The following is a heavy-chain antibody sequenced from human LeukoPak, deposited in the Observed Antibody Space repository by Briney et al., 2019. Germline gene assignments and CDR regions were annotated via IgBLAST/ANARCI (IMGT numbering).Heavy chain of an antibody. CDR3: ARDPSSVTLYFFDY. J-gene: IGHJ4*02. CDR1: GYTFRGNY. Sequence: ASVKLSCKASGYTFRGNYIHWLRQAPGQGLEWMGWIDANNGDTKSAQKFQGRVTMSRDTSISTDYMDLSSLSPDDAAVYYCARDPSSVTLYFFDYWGQGTLVTVPS. V-gene: IGHV1-2*02. D-gene: IGHD4-11*01. CDR2: IDANNGDT.